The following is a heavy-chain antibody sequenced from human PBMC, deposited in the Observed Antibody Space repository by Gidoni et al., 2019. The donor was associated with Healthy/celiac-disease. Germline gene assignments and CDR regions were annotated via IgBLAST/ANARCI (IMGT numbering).Heavy chain of an antibody. CDR1: GVSILRYY. CDR2: IYYSGST. CDR3: ARVPANKYYDRSGYRYYYYYGMDV. V-gene: IGHV4-59*01. D-gene: IGHD3-22*01. Sequence: QVQLPESCPVLVHPSETLSLTCTFSGVSILRYYWTCIRQPPGKGLEWIGYIYYSGSTNYNPTRKSRVTISVDTSKNKFALKLSCVTAADTAGYYCARVPANKYYDRSGYRYYYYYGMDVWGQGTTVTVSS. J-gene: IGHJ6*02.